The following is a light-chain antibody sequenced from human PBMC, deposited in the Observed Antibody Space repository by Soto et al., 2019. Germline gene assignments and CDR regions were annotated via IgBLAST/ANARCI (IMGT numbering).Light chain of an antibody. CDR2: DAS. CDR3: QQYNTYRT. V-gene: IGKV1-5*01. J-gene: IGKJ1*01. Sequence: DIQMTQSPSTLSASVGDRVTITCRASQSINSWLAWYQQKPGKAPKLLIHDASSLESGVPSRFSGSGSGTEFTLTISSLQPDDFATYYCQQYNTYRTFGQGTKV. CDR1: QSINSW.